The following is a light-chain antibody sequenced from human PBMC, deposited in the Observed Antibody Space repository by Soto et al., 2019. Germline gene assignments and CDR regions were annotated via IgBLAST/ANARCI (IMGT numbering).Light chain of an antibody. Sequence: DIQMTQSPSTLSSSVGDIFTITCRASQGISSYLAWYQQKPGKAPKLLIYAASTLQSGVPSRFSGSGSGTEFTLTISSLQPEDFATYYCQQLNSYPITFGQGTRLEIK. CDR2: AAS. V-gene: IGKV1-9*01. J-gene: IGKJ5*01. CDR3: QQLNSYPIT. CDR1: QGISSY.